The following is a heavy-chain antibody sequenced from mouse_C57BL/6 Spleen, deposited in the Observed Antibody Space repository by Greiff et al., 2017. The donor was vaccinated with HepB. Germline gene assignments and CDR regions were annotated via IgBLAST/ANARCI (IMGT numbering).Heavy chain of an antibody. CDR1: GYTFTSYW. V-gene: IGHV1-5*01. CDR3: TRSAPDYYDSSYWYFDV. CDR2: IYPGNSDT. D-gene: IGHD1-1*01. Sequence: EVKLQQSGTVLARPGASVKMSCKTSGYTFTSYWMHWVKQRPGQGLEWIGAIYPGNSDTSYNQKFKGKAKLTAVTSASTAYMELSSLTNEDSSVYYCTRSAPDYYDSSYWYFDVWGTGTTVTVSS. J-gene: IGHJ1*03.